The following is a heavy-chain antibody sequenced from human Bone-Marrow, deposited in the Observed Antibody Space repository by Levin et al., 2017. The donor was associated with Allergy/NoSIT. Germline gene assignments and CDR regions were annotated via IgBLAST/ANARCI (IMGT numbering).Heavy chain of an antibody. CDR3: AKIGNSSSWYPTFDY. Sequence: GGSLRLSCAASGFTFSSYGMHWVRQAPGKGLEWVAVISYDGSNKYYADSVKGRFTISRDNSKNTLYLQMNSLRAEDTAVYYCAKIGNSSSWYPTFDYWGQGTLVTVSS. V-gene: IGHV3-30*18. D-gene: IGHD6-13*01. J-gene: IGHJ4*02. CDR2: ISYDGSNK. CDR1: GFTFSSYG.